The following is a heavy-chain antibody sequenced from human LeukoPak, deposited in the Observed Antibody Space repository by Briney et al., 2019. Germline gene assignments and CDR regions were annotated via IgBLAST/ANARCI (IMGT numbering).Heavy chain of an antibody. V-gene: IGHV1-2*02. D-gene: IGHD1-26*01. J-gene: IGHJ3*02. CDR3: ARDGDQWELLNAFDT. Sequence: GASVKVSCTASGYTFTGYYMHWVRQAPGQGLEWMGWINPNSGGTNYAQKFQGRVTMTRDTSISTAYMELSRLRSDDTAVYYCARDGDQWELLNAFDTWGQGTMVTVSS. CDR1: GYTFTGYY. CDR2: INPNSGGT.